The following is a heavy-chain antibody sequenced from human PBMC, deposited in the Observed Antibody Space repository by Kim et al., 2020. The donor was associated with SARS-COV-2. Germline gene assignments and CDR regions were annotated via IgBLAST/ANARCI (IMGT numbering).Heavy chain of an antibody. V-gene: IGHV1-69*13. D-gene: IGHD2-15*01. CDR1: GGTFSSYA. J-gene: IGHJ6*02. CDR3: ARGGYCSGGSCPGRGYYGMDV. Sequence: SVKVSCKASGGTFSSYAIIWVRQAPGQGLEWMGGIIPIFGTANYAQKFQGRVTITADESTSTAYMELSSLRSEDTAVYYCARGGYCSGGSCPGRGYYGMDVWGQGTTVTVSS. CDR2: IIPIFGTA.